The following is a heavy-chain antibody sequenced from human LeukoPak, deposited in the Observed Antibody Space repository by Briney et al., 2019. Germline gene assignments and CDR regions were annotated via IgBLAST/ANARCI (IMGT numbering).Heavy chain of an antibody. CDR3: ARDRRDPHYYYYMDV. V-gene: IGHV4-59*01. J-gene: IGHJ6*03. CDR2: IYYSGST. CDR1: GGSISSYY. Sequence: PSETLSLTCTVSGGSISSYYWSWIRQPPGKGLDWIGYIYYSGSTNYNPSLKSRVTISVDTSKNQFSLKLSSVTAADTAVYYCARDRRDPHYYYYMDVWGKGTTVTVSS.